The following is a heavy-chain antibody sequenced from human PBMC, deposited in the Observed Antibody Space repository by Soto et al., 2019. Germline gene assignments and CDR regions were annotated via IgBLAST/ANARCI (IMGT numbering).Heavy chain of an antibody. CDR1: GFTFGDYA. CDR2: INENSGSL. Sequence: EVQLVESGGNLVQPGRSLRLSCAASGFTFGDYAMHGVRQAPGKGLEWISSINENSGSLDYADSVKGRFTISRDNAKNSLYLQMNSLRIEDTALYYCAKDADWSLDFWGQGSLVTVST. J-gene: IGHJ4*02. CDR3: AKDADWSLDF. V-gene: IGHV3-9*01. D-gene: IGHD3-9*01.